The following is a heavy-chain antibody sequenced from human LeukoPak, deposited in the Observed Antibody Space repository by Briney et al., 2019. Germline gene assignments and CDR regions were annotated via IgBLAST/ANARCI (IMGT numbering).Heavy chain of an antibody. CDR2: INTSGNI. Sequence: PSETLSLTCTVSGGSISSESYYWSWIRQPAGKGLEWIGRINTSGNINYNPSLKSRVTLSVDTSNNQFSLKLISLTAADTAVYYCAREGLNMVRGVIPKEAWGWFDPWGQGTPVTVSS. J-gene: IGHJ5*02. CDR3: AREGLNMVRGVIPKEAWGWFDP. D-gene: IGHD3-10*01. V-gene: IGHV4-61*02. CDR1: GGSISSESYY.